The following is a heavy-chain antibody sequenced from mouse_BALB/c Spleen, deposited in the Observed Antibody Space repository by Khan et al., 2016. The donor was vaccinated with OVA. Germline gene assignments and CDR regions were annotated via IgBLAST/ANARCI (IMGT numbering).Heavy chain of an antibody. Sequence: DLVKPGASVKLSCKASGYTFTSYWINWIKQRPGQGLEWIGRIGPGSGSTSFNEMFKGKAILTVDKSSSTAYIQLTSLSSEDSAVYFSARSNYYGSGLYAMDYWGQGTSVTVSS. CDR3: ARSNYYGSGLYAMDY. CDR2: IGPGSGST. V-gene: IGHV1S41*01. J-gene: IGHJ4*01. CDR1: GYTFTSYW. D-gene: IGHD1-1*01.